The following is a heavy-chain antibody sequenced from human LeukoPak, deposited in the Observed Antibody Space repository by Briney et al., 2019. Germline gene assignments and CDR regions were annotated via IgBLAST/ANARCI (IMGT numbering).Heavy chain of an antibody. J-gene: IGHJ4*02. Sequence: GGSLRLSCAASGFTFSTYSMTWVRQGPGKGLEWVSSIYNSGAKTFYADSVKGRFTISRDNSKNTLYLQMNSLRVDDTAVYYCAKDVAPDSGWDLDYWGQGTLVTVSS. D-gene: IGHD6-19*01. CDR2: IYNSGAKT. CDR3: AKDVAPDSGWDLDY. V-gene: IGHV3-23*01. CDR1: GFTFSTYS.